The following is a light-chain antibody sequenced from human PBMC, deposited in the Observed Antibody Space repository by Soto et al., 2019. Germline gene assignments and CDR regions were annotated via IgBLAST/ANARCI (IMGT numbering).Light chain of an antibody. J-gene: IGLJ3*02. V-gene: IGLV2-11*01. Sequence: QSALTQPRSVSGSPGQSVTISCTGTSRNVGGYNYVSWYQQHPDKVPKLMIYDVVKRPSGVPDRFSGSKSGNTASLTISWLLAEDEADYYCCSHPGGYTLVFGGGTKLTVL. CDR1: SRNVGGYNY. CDR3: CSHPGGYTLV. CDR2: DVV.